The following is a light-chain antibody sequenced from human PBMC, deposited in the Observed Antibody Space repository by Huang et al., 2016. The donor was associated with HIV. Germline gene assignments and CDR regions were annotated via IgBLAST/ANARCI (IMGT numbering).Light chain of an antibody. CDR1: QTINNN. CDR3: QQYSIWPYT. Sequence: EVMMTQSPATLSVSPGERTNISCRASQTINNNLAWFQQKPGQSPSPLIYGASARAACIPARFSGSGSGTEFTLTISSAQSEDFTLYYCQQYSIWPYTFGQGTKLEMK. CDR2: GAS. V-gene: IGKV3-15*01. J-gene: IGKJ2*01.